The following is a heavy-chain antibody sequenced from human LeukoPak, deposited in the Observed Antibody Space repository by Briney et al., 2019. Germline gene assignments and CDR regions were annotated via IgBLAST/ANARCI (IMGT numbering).Heavy chain of an antibody. D-gene: IGHD6-19*01. Sequence: ASVKVSCKASGYTFSGYYIHWVRQAPGQGLEWLGWINPNSGGTNYAQKFQGRVTVTRDTSVSTAYMELNKMQADDTAVYYCARDQSYSSGWYIDYWGQGTLVTVSS. J-gene: IGHJ4*02. CDR1: GYTFSGYY. CDR2: INPNSGGT. CDR3: ARDQSYSSGWYIDY. V-gene: IGHV1-2*02.